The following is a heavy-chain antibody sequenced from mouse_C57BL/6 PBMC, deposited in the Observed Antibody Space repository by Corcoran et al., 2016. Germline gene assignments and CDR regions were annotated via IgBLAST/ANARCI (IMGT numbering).Heavy chain of an antibody. V-gene: IGHV9-3*01. CDR3: ARRDYGSSYPWFAY. J-gene: IGHJ3*01. Sequence: QIQLVQSGPELKKPGETVKISCKASGYNFTTYGMSWVKQAPGKGLKWMGWINTYSGVPTYADDFKGRFAFSLETSASTAYLQINNLKNEDTATYFCARRDYGSSYPWFAYWGQGTLVTVSA. D-gene: IGHD1-1*01. CDR2: INTYSGVP. CDR1: GYNFTTYG.